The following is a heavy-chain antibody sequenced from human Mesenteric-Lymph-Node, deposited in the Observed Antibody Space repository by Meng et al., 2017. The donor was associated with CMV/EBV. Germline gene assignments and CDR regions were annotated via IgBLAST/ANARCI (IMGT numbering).Heavy chain of an antibody. V-gene: IGHV3-21*01. CDR3: ASTMGDPYYYYGMDV. D-gene: IGHD1-26*01. Sequence: GESLKISCAASGFTFSSYWMHWVRQAPGKGLEWVSSISSSSSYIYYADSVKGRFTISRDNAKNSLYLQMNSLRAEDTAVYYCASTMGDPYYYYGMDVWGQGTTVTVSS. CDR1: GFTFSSYW. J-gene: IGHJ6*02. CDR2: ISSSSSYI.